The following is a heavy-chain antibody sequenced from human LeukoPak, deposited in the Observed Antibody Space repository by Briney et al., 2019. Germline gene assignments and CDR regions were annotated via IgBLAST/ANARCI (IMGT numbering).Heavy chain of an antibody. J-gene: IGHJ5*02. CDR1: GGSISSGGYS. Sequence: SETLSLTCAVSGGSISSGGYSWSWIRQPPGKGLEWIGYIYHSGSTYYNPSLKGRVTISVDRSKNQFSLKLSSVTAADTAVYYCARFMTHYADYGWFDPWGQGTLVTVSS. V-gene: IGHV4-30-2*01. D-gene: IGHD4-17*01. CDR3: ARFMTHYADYGWFDP. CDR2: IYHSGST.